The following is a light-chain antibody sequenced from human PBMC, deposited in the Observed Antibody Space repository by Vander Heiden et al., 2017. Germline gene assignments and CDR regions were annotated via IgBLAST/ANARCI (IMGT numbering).Light chain of an antibody. V-gene: IGKV1-5*03. CDR2: RAS. Sequence: DIPLTQSPSTLSASIGDRVTISCRASQSISNWLAWYQQKPGRAPNLLIYRASTLEIGVPSRFSGSGSGTEFTLTISSLQPDDFATYYCQQYNNYLTWSFGQGTKVEIK. CDR3: QQYNNYLTWS. CDR1: QSISNW. J-gene: IGKJ1*01.